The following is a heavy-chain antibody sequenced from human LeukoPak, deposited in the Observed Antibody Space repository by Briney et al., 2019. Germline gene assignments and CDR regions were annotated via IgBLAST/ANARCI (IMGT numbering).Heavy chain of an antibody. CDR1: GYTFSSYW. CDR3: TRDHGLDV. Sequence: GGSLRLSCVVSGYTFSSYWMSWVRQAPGKGLEWVANIKQDGSEKHYVDSVKGRFTISRDNAKNSLYLQMNSLRVEDTAVYFCTRDHGLDVWGQGTTVTVSS. V-gene: IGHV3-7*03. J-gene: IGHJ6*02. CDR2: IKQDGSEK.